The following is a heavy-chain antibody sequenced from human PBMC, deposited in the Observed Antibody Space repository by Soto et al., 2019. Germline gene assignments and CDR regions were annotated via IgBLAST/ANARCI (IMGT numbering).Heavy chain of an antibody. CDR1: GYTFTSYG. Sequence: QVQLVQSGAEVKKPGASVKVSCKASGYTFTSYGITWVRQAPGQGLEWMGWISAYNGNTNYAQKLQGRVTMTTDTSPSTAYMELRSLRSDDTAVFFCARGISPYSSTYRAFDIWGQGTMVTVSS. V-gene: IGHV1-18*01. CDR3: ARGISPYSSTYRAFDI. D-gene: IGHD6-19*01. J-gene: IGHJ3*02. CDR2: ISAYNGNT.